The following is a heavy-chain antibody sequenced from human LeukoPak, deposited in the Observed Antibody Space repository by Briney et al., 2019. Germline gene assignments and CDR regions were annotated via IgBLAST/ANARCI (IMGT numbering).Heavy chain of an antibody. D-gene: IGHD3-3*01. CDR2: IKGDGHEK. V-gene: IGHV3-7*01. Sequence: GGSLRLSCAASGFSFSRYWMNWVRQAPGKGLEWVANIKGDGHEKNYVDSVKGRFSISRDKARSSLYLQVDSLRAEDTAVYYCAKEGAYAIIPYASWGQGALVTVSS. CDR1: GFSFSRYW. J-gene: IGHJ4*02. CDR3: AKEGAYAIIPYAS.